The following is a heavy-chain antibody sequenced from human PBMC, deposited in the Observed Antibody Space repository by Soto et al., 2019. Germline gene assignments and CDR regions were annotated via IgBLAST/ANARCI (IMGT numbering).Heavy chain of an antibody. CDR2: ISSTSTYI. V-gene: IGHV3-21*01. D-gene: IGHD6-19*01. CDR3: ARGMREQWPFDF. J-gene: IGHJ4*02. Sequence: EVQLVESGGGLVKPGGSLRLSCAASGFTFSNFGMDWVRQAPGKGLEWVASISSTSTYISYADSVKGRFTVSRDNAKNSLYLQMNSLRAEDTAVFYCARGMREQWPFDFWGQGTLVTVSS. CDR1: GFTFSNFG.